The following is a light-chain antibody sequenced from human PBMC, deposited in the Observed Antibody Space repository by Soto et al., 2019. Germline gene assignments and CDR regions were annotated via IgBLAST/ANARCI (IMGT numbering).Light chain of an antibody. V-gene: IGKV1-9*01. CDR2: TAS. Sequence: DIQLTQSPSFLSASVGDRVTITCRASQGIRNYLAWYQQIAGRAPRLLIHTASTVQSGVPSRFSGSGSGTEFTLTISSLQPEDFATYYCQQRQSYPLTFGQGTRLEIK. CDR1: QGIRNY. J-gene: IGKJ5*01. CDR3: QQRQSYPLT.